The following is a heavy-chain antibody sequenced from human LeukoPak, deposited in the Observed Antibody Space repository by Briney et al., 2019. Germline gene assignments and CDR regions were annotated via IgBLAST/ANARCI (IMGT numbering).Heavy chain of an antibody. CDR1: GGTFSSYA. J-gene: IGHJ4*02. Sequence: SVKVSCKASGGTFSSYAISWVRQAPGQGLEWMGGIIPIFGTANYAQKFRGRVTITADKSTSTAYMELSSLRSEDTAVYYCARGGVIYGSGSSPIDYWGQGTLVTVSS. D-gene: IGHD3-10*01. V-gene: IGHV1-69*06. CDR3: ARGGVIYGSGSSPIDY. CDR2: IIPIFGTA.